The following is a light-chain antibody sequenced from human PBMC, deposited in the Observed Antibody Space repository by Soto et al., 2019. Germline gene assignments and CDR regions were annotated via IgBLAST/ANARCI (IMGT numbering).Light chain of an antibody. CDR1: QGISNY. CDR2: AAS. Sequence: DIQMTQSPSSQSASVGDTVTITCRASQGISNYLAWYQQKPGQVPNLLIYAASTLQSGVPSRFSGSGSGTDFTLTISSLRPEDVATYYCQKYNNAPRTFGQGTKVEI. CDR3: QKYNNAPRT. V-gene: IGKV1-27*01. J-gene: IGKJ1*01.